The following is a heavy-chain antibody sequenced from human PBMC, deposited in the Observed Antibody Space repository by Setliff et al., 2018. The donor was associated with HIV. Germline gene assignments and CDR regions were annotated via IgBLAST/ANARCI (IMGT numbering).Heavy chain of an antibody. Sequence: HPGGSLRLSCAASGFTFSDHYMDWVRQAPGKGLEWVGRSRNKANSYTTEYAASVKGRFTISRDDSRTSLYLQMNSLKTEDTAVYYCATSPYCDAGGCNPSPDYWGQGALVTVSS. V-gene: IGHV3-72*01. D-gene: IGHD2-15*01. J-gene: IGHJ4*02. CDR2: SRNKANSYTT. CDR3: ATSPYCDAGGCNPSPDY. CDR1: GFTFSDHY.